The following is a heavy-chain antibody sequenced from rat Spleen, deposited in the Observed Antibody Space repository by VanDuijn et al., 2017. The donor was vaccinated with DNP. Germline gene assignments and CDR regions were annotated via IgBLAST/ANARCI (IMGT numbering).Heavy chain of an antibody. CDR2: ITYDGSKT. D-gene: IGHD1-11*01. CDR3: ITFEGRNA. J-gene: IGHJ4*01. V-gene: IGHV5S10*01. Sequence: EVQLVESGGGLVQSGRSLKVSCAASGFTFSDYNMAWVRQAPTKSLEWVATITYDGSKTYYRDSVKGRFTISRDNAKSTLYLQMDSLRSEDTATYYCITFEGRNAWGQGTSVTVSS. CDR1: GFTFSDYN.